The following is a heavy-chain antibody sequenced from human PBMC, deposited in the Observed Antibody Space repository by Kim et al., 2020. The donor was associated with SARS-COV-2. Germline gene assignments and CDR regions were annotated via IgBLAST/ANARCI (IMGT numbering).Heavy chain of an antibody. D-gene: IGHD3-9*01. Sequence: SETLSLTCTVSGGSISSYYWSWIRQPPGKGLEWIGYIYYSGSTNYNPSLKSRVTISVDTSKNQFSLKLSSVTAADTAVYYCAGGYISYYDILTGRLRYYYYYGMDVWGQGTTVTVSS. J-gene: IGHJ6*02. CDR2: IYYSGST. CDR1: GGSISSYY. CDR3: AGGYISYYDILTGRLRYYYYYGMDV. V-gene: IGHV4-59*01.